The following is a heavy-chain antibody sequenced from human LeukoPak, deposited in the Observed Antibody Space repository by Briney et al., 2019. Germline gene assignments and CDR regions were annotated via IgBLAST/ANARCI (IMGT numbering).Heavy chain of an antibody. CDR3: AKQQGIAAAGTDY. Sequence: PGGSLRLSCAASGFTFSNYGLSWVRQAPGRGLEWVSAISGSGGSTYYADSVKGRFTISRDNSKNTLYLQMNSLRAEDTAVYYCAKQQGIAAAGTDYWGQGTLVTVSS. D-gene: IGHD6-13*01. CDR2: ISGSGGST. J-gene: IGHJ4*02. V-gene: IGHV3-23*01. CDR1: GFTFSNYG.